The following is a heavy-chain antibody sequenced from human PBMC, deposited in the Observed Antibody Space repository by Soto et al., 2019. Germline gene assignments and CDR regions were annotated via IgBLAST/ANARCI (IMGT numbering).Heavy chain of an antibody. CDR3: ARAFFGYCSSTSCQYGMDV. CDR2: ISAYNGNT. D-gene: IGHD2-2*01. CDR1: GYTFTSYG. Sequence: ASVKVSCKASGYTFTSYGISWVRQAPGQGLEWMGWISAYNGNTNYAQKLQGRVTMTTDTSTSTAYMELRSLRSDDTAVYYCARAFFGYCSSTSCQYGMDVWGQGTTVTVSS. V-gene: IGHV1-18*04. J-gene: IGHJ6*02.